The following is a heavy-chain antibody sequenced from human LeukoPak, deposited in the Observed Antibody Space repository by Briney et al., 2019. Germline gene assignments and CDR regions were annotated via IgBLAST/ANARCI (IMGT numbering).Heavy chain of an antibody. V-gene: IGHV3-23*01. CDR2: ISGSGGST. J-gene: IGHJ3*02. Sequence: PGGSLRLSCAASGFTFSSYWMSWVRQAPGKGLEWVSAISGSGGSTYYADSVKGRFTISRDNSKNTLYLQMNSLRAEDTAVYYCAKEAYYYDSSGYYPPGLDAFDIWGQGTMVTVSS. CDR3: AKEAYYYDSSGYYPPGLDAFDI. CDR1: GFTFSSYW. D-gene: IGHD3-22*01.